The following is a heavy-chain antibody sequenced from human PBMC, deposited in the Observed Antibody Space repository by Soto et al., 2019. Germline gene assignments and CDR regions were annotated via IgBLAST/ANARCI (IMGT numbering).Heavy chain of an antibody. CDR2: ISSSSSYT. D-gene: IGHD6-13*01. Sequence: PGGSLRLSCAASGFTFSDYYMSWIRQAPGKGLEWVSYISSSSSYTTYADSVKGRFTISRDNAQNSLYLQMNSLRAEDTAVYYCARDSPGDSAAGTFPYGYWDQGALVTVSS. CDR3: ARDSPGDSAAGTFPYGY. CDR1: GFTFSDYY. V-gene: IGHV3-11*06. J-gene: IGHJ4*02.